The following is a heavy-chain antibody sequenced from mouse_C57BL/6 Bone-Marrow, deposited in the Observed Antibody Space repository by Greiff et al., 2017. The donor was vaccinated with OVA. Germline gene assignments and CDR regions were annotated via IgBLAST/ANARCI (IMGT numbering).Heavy chain of an antibody. V-gene: IGHV1-55*01. CDR2: IYPGSGST. CDR3: ARRNDYDRYWYFDV. J-gene: IGHJ1*03. D-gene: IGHD2-4*01. Sequence: QVQLQQPGAELVKPGASVKMSCKASGYTFTSYWITWVKQRPGQGLEWIGDIYPGSGSTNYNEKFKSKATLTVDTSSSTAYMQLSSLTSEDSAVYYCARRNDYDRYWYFDVWGTGTTVTVSS. CDR1: GYTFTSYW.